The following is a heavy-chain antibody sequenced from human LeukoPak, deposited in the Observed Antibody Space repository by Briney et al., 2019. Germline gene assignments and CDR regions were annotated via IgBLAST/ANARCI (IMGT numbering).Heavy chain of an antibody. CDR3: ARGEPSARPGIGFDF. V-gene: IGHV4-4*08. Sequence: AEPHSLPCTVCCGSITTYYWIWIRQPPGKGLVWIGNVHDSEETQYNHSLNSRVTLSLDTSMIQLALNLDSGTDADTAVYYCARGEPSARPGIGFDFWGQGTLVNGSS. J-gene: IGHJ4*02. CDR1: CGSITTYY. D-gene: IGHD1-26*01. CDR2: VHDSEET.